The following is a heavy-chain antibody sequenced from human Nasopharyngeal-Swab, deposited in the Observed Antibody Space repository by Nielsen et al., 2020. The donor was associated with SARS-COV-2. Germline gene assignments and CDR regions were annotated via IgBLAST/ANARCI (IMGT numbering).Heavy chain of an antibody. CDR1: GFTFSSYW. V-gene: IGHV3-7*01. CDR3: AKDRDSGDDSEEYYHYYGMDV. D-gene: IGHD5-12*01. Sequence: GGSLRLSCAASGFTFSSYWMSWVRQAPGKGLEWVANIKQDGSEKYYVDSVKGRFTISRDNAKNSLYLQMNSLRAEDTAVYYCAKDRDSGDDSEEYYHYYGMDVWGQGAPVTVSS. J-gene: IGHJ6*02. CDR2: IKQDGSEK.